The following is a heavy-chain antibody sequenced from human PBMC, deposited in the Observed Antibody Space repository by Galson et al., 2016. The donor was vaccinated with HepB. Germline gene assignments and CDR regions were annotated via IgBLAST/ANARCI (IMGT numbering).Heavy chain of an antibody. D-gene: IGHD2-15*01. CDR1: GFTFSGYD. Sequence: SLRLSCAASGFTFSGYDMHWVRQAPGKGLEWVALISYDGRNKNYVDSVKGRFTISRGNSKNTLYLQMNSLRAEDTAVYYCAKDPLLLGVVMSAATSWGQGTLVTVSP. J-gene: IGHJ4*02. CDR3: AKDPLLLGVVMSAATS. V-gene: IGHV3-30*18. CDR2: ISYDGRNK.